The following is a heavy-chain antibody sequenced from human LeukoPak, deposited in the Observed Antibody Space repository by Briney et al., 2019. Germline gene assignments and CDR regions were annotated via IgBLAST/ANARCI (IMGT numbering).Heavy chain of an antibody. V-gene: IGHV3-11*04. CDR2: ISSSSSTI. J-gene: IGHJ4*02. D-gene: IGHD6-19*01. CDR1: GFTFSDYY. Sequence: GGSLRLSCAASGFTFSDYYMSWIRQPPGKRLEYISYISSSSSTINYADSVKGRFTISRDNAKNSLYLQMNSLRAEDTAVYYCARVGGWYKVDYWGQGTLVTVSS. CDR3: ARVGGWYKVDY.